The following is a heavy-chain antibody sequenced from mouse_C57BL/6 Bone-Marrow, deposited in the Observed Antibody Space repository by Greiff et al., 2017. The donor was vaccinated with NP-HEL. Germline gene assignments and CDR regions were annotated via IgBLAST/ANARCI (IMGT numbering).Heavy chain of an antibody. CDR1: GFTFSDYG. CDR3: ARWLLSSWFAY. D-gene: IGHD2-3*01. CDR2: ISSGSSTI. V-gene: IGHV5-17*01. Sequence: EVKVEESGGGLVKPGGSLKLSCAASGFTFSDYGMHWVRQAPEKGLEWVAYISSGSSTIYYADTVKGRFTISRDNAKNTLFLQMTSLRSEDTAMYYCARWLLSSWFAYWGQGTLVTVSA. J-gene: IGHJ3*01.